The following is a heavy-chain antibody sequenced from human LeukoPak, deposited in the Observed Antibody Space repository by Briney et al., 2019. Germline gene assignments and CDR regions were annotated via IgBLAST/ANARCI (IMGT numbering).Heavy chain of an antibody. V-gene: IGHV3-23*01. J-gene: IGHJ4*02. D-gene: IGHD3-22*01. CDR3: AKSAYYDASGYYREYYFVY. Sequence: PGGSLRLSCVSSGFSFSNYAMSWVRRAPGKGLEWVSSISGSGGSTHYADSVKGRFTISRDKTKNTLYLQMNSLRAEDTAVYYCAKSAYYDASGYYREYYFVYWGQGTLVTVSS. CDR1: GFSFSNYA. CDR2: ISGSGGST.